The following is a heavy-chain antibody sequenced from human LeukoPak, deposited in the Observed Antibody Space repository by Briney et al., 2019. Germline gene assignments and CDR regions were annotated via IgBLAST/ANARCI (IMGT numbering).Heavy chain of an antibody. D-gene: IGHD3-10*01. CDR1: GGTFSSYA. CDR2: IIPIFGTA. J-gene: IGHJ5*02. Sequence: SVKVSCKASGGTFSSYAISWVRQAPGQGLEWMGGIIPIFGTANYAQKFQGRVTITADESTSTAYMELSSLRSEDTAVCYCARDVPYYGSGLDWFDPWGQGTLVTVSS. V-gene: IGHV1-69*01. CDR3: ARDVPYYGSGLDWFDP.